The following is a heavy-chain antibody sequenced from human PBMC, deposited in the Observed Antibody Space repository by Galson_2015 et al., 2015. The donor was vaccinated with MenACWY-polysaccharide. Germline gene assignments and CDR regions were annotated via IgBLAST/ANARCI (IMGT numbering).Heavy chain of an antibody. Sequence: SVKVSCKASGYTFISYDINWVRQATGQGLEWMGWMNPNSGNTGYAQKFQGRVTMTSNSAMTKAYMELSSLRSEDTSVYYCARIIARKYTFADSWGQGTLVTVSS. J-gene: IGHJ4*02. CDR1: GYTFISYD. CDR3: ARIIARKYTFADS. D-gene: IGHD2-21*01. CDR2: MNPNSGNT. V-gene: IGHV1-8*01.